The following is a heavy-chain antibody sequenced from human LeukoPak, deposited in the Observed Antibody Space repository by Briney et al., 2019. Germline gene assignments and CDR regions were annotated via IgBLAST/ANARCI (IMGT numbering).Heavy chain of an antibody. Sequence: ASVKVSCKASGYTFTSYGISWVRQAPGQGLEWMGWINPNSGGTNYAQKFQGRVTMTRDTSISTAYMELRSLRSDDTAVFLCARGPPGTLIVLDAFDIWGQGTLVTVSS. D-gene: IGHD3-22*01. J-gene: IGHJ3*02. V-gene: IGHV1-2*02. CDR2: INPNSGGT. CDR3: ARGPPGTLIVLDAFDI. CDR1: GYTFTSYG.